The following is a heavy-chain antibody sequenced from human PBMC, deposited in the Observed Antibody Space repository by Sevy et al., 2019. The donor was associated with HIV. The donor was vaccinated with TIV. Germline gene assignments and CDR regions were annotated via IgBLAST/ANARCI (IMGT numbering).Heavy chain of an antibody. CDR3: LRSRRRNWFDP. D-gene: IGHD6-13*01. CDR1: GGSISSSSYY. Sequence: SETLSLTCTVSGGSISSSSYYWGWIRQPPGKGLEWIGSIYYSGSTYYNPSLKSRVTISVDTSKNQFSLRLSSVTAAHTAVYYCLRSRRRNWFDPWGQGTLVTVSS. J-gene: IGHJ5*02. V-gene: IGHV4-39*01. CDR2: IYYSGST.